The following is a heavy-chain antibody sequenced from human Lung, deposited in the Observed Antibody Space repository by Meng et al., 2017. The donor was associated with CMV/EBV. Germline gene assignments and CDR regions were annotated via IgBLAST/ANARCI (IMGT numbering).Heavy chain of an antibody. CDR2: INHSGST. J-gene: IGHJ5*02. CDR1: GGSFSGYY. V-gene: IGHV4-34*01. Sequence: SETLSLXCAVYGGSFSGYYWSWIRQPPGKGLEWIGEINHSGSTNYNPSLKSRVTISVDTSKNQFSLKLSSVTAADTAVYYCARGGGSITIFGVVQLLSRRFDPWXQGTLVTVSS. D-gene: IGHD3-3*01. CDR3: ARGGGSITIFGVVQLLSRRFDP.